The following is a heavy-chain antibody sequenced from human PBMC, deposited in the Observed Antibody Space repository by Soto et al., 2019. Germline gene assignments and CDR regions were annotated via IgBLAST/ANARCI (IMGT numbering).Heavy chain of an antibody. Sequence: ESVGGLVQPGGSLRLSCAASGFTFSRYAMSWVRQAPGKGLEWVSAISGSGGSTYYADSVKGRFTISRDNSKNTLYLQMNSLRDEDTAVYYCARATAARHFDYWGQGTLVTVSS. CDR1: GFTFSRYA. J-gene: IGHJ4*02. CDR3: ARATAARHFDY. CDR2: ISGSGGST. D-gene: IGHD6-6*01. V-gene: IGHV3-23*01.